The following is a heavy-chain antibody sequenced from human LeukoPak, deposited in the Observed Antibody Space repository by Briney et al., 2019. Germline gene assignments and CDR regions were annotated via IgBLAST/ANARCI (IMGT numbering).Heavy chain of an antibody. CDR3: ARDLNKFPDYGDYVVGY. CDR2: ISSSSSYI. D-gene: IGHD4-17*01. V-gene: IGHV3-21*01. CDR1: GFTFSSYS. Sequence: GGSLRLSCAASGFTFSSYSMNWVRQAPGKGLEWVSSISSSSSYIYYADSVKGRFTISRDNAKNSLYLQMNSLRAEDTAVYYCARDLNKFPDYGDYVVGYWGQGTLVTVSS. J-gene: IGHJ4*02.